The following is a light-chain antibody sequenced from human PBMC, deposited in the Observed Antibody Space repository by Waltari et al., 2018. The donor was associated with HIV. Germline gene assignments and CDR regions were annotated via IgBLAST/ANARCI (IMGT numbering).Light chain of an antibody. V-gene: IGLV1-44*01. CDR1: TSNIGSNS. Sequence: QSVLTQPPSASGTPGQRVTISCSGSTSNIGSNSVNWYQQLPGTAPKLLIYSNNQRPSGVPDRFSGSKSGTSASLAISGLHSEDEAEYFCATWDDSLHGPVFGGGTQLTVL. CDR3: ATWDDSLHGPV. CDR2: SNN. J-gene: IGLJ3*02.